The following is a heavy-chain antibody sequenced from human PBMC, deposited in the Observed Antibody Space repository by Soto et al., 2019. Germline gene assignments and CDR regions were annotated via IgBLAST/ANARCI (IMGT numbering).Heavy chain of an antibody. Sequence: SETLSLTCTVSGGSISSRNSYWGWIRQPPGKGLEWIGTIYYTGITYYNPSLRSRVTISVDTSKNQFSLKLSSVTAADTAVYYCATRITIFGVVVAFDPWGQGTLVTVS. J-gene: IGHJ5*02. CDR1: GGSISSRNSY. D-gene: IGHD3-3*01. V-gene: IGHV4-39*01. CDR3: ATRITIFGVVVAFDP. CDR2: IYYTGIT.